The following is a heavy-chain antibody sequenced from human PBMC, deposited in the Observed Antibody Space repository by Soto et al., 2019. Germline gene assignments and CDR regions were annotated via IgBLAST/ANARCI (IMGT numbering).Heavy chain of an antibody. Sequence: PRESLKISCTGSGYSFTTYWIGWVRQMPGLGLEWLGIIYPDASDTRYIPFFQGQGTISADKSINTAYLQWSNLKASDPAIYYCARPNPNGWEFRLAFDIGGQGIMLTASS. CDR1: GYSFTTYW. V-gene: IGHV5-51*01. CDR3: ARPNPNGWEFRLAFDI. J-gene: IGHJ3*02. D-gene: IGHD1-26*01. CDR2: IYPDASDT.